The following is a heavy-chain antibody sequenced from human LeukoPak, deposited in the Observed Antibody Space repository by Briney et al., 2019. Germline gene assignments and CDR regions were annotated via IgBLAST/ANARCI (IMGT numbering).Heavy chain of an antibody. CDR3: ARLGRVVYYGSGNVY. Sequence: SETLSLTCTVTGYSIGSGYYWGWIRQSPEKGLEWIGTISRSGNTYYNPSLKSRVTISVDTSKNQFSLKLSSVTAADTAVYYCARLGRVVYYGSGNVYWGQGTLVTVSS. J-gene: IGHJ4*02. D-gene: IGHD3-10*01. CDR2: ISRSGNT. CDR1: GYSIGSGYY. V-gene: IGHV4-38-2*02.